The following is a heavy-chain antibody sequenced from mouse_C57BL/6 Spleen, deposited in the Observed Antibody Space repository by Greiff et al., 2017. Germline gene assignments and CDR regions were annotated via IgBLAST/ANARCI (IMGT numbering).Heavy chain of an antibody. CDR1: GYAFSSSW. J-gene: IGHJ4*01. Sequence: LVESGPELVKPGASVKISCKASGYAFSSSWMNWVKQRPGKGLEWIGRIYPGDGDTNYNGKFKGKATLTADKSSSTAYMQLSSLTSEDSAVYFCARSGYYGSSYYAMDYWGQGTSVTVSS. V-gene: IGHV1-82*01. CDR3: ARSGYYGSSYYAMDY. D-gene: IGHD1-1*01. CDR2: IYPGDGDT.